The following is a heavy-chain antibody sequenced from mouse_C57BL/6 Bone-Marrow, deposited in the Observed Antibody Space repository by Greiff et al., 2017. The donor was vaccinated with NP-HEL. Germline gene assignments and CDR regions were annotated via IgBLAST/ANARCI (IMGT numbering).Heavy chain of an antibody. V-gene: IGHV1-15*01. CDR3: TPITTAPY. CDR1: GYTFTDYE. D-gene: IGHD1-2*01. J-gene: IGHJ2*01. Sequence: QVQLKQSGAELVRPGASVTLSYKASGYTFTDYEMHWVKQTPVHGLEWIGAIDPETGGTAYNQKFKGKAILTADKSSSTAYMELRSLTSEDSAVYYCTPITTAPYWGQGTTLTVSS. CDR2: IDPETGGT.